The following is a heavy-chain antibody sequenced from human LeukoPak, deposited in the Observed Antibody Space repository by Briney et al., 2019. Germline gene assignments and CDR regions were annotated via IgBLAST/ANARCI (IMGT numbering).Heavy chain of an antibody. Sequence: PSETLSLTCTVSGYSISSGYYWGWIRQPPGKGLEWIGSIYHSGSTYYNPSLKSRVTISVDTSKNQFSLKLSSVTAADTAVYYCATQRPYFPRFEYFQHWGQGTLVTVSS. CDR1: GYSISSGYY. D-gene: IGHD2/OR15-2a*01. CDR2: IYHSGST. CDR3: ATQRPYFPRFEYFQH. J-gene: IGHJ1*01. V-gene: IGHV4-38-2*02.